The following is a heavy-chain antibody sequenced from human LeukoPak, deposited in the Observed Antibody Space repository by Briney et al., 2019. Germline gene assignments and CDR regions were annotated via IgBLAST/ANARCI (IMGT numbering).Heavy chain of an antibody. V-gene: IGHV3-30*03. J-gene: IGHJ6*02. CDR3: ARGSRPPYYYDSSGYYPPYYYGMDV. Sequence: GGSLRLSCAASGFTFSSYGMHWVRQAPGKGLEWVAVISYDGSNKYYADSVKGRFTISRDNSKNTLYLQMNSLRAEDTAVYYCARGSRPPYYYDSSGYYPPYYYGMDVWGQGTTVTVSS. CDR1: GFTFSSYG. CDR2: ISYDGSNK. D-gene: IGHD3-22*01.